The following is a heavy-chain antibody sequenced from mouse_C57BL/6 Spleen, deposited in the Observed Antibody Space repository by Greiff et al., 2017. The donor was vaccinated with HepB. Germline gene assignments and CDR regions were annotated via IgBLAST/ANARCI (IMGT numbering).Heavy chain of an antibody. J-gene: IGHJ2*01. Sequence: VQLKESGTVLARPGASVKMSCKTSGYTFTSYWMHWVKQRPGQGLEWIGAIYPGNSDTSYNQKFKGKAKPTAVTSASTAYMELSSLTNEDSAVYYCTRVSTVVEYWGQGTTLTVSS. D-gene: IGHD1-1*01. CDR1: GYTFTSYW. V-gene: IGHV1-5*01. CDR3: TRVSTVVEY. CDR2: IYPGNSDT.